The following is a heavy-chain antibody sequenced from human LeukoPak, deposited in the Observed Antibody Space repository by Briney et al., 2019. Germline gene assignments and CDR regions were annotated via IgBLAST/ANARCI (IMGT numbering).Heavy chain of an antibody. CDR3: AKAADDSSGYYWGRYYYYMDV. CDR1: GFTFSSYW. J-gene: IGHJ6*03. V-gene: IGHV3-23*01. Sequence: PGGSLRLSCAASGFTFSSYWMSWVRQAPGKGLGWVSAISGSGGSTYYADSVKGRFTISRDNSKNTLYLQMNSLRAEDTAVYYCAKAADDSSGYYWGRYYYYMDVWGKGTTVTISS. CDR2: ISGSGGST. D-gene: IGHD3-22*01.